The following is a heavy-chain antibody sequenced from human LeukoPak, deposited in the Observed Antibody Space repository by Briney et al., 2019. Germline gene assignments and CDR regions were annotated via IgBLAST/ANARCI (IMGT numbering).Heavy chain of an antibody. Sequence: SETLSLTCTVSGGSISSSSYYWGWIRQPPGKGLEWIGSIYYSGSTYYNPSLKSRVTIFVDTSKNQFSLKLSSVTAADTAVYYCARSGAGWGYYDSSGYYPFDYWGQGTLVTVSS. D-gene: IGHD3-22*01. CDR3: ARSGAGWGYYDSSGYYPFDY. V-gene: IGHV4-39*01. CDR2: IYYSGST. J-gene: IGHJ4*02. CDR1: GGSISSSSYY.